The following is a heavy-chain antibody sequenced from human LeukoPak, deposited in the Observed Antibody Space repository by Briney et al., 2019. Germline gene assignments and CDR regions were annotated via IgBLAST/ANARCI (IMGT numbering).Heavy chain of an antibody. CDR1: GFTFDDYA. CDR3: AKDISPTVTTPKGYYFDY. J-gene: IGHJ4*02. D-gene: IGHD4-17*01. V-gene: IGHV3-9*03. CDR2: ISWNSGSI. Sequence: GGSLRLSCAASGFTFDDYAMHWVRQAPGKGLEWVSGISWNSGSIGYADSVKGRFTISRDNAKNSLHLQMNSLRAEDMALYYCAKDISPTVTTPKGYYFDYWGQGTLVTVSS.